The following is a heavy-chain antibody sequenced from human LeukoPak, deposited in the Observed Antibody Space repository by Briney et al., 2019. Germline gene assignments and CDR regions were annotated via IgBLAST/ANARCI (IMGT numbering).Heavy chain of an antibody. J-gene: IGHJ4*02. CDR3: ARSNEYYGSGSLTFDY. CDR1: GGSFSGYY. Sequence: SETLSLTCAVYGGSFSGYYWSWIRQPPGKGLEWIGEINHSGSTNYNPSLKSRVTISVDTSKNQFSLKLSSVTAADTAVYYCARSNEYYGSGSLTFDYWGQGTLVTVSS. D-gene: IGHD3-10*01. CDR2: INHSGST. V-gene: IGHV4-34*01.